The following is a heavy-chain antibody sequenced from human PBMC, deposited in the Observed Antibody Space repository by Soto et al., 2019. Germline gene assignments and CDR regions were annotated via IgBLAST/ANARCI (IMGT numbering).Heavy chain of an antibody. Sequence: ASVKVSCKASGYSFTSLDINWVRQTTGQGLEWMGWMQPSSGRTGYAQKFQGRVTMTRDTSINTAYMGLSSLTSDDTAFYYCARGVTEGVDYWGQGTLVTVSS. J-gene: IGHJ4*02. D-gene: IGHD1-26*01. CDR3: ARGVTEGVDY. CDR2: MQPSSGRT. CDR1: GYSFTSLD. V-gene: IGHV1-8*01.